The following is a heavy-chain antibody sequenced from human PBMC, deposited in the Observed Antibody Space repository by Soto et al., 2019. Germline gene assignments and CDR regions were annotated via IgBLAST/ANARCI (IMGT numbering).Heavy chain of an antibody. Sequence: GGSLRLSCAASGFTFSSYAMSWVRQAPGKGLEWVSAISGSGGSTYYADSVKGRFTISRDNSKNTLYLQMNSLRAEDTAVYYCAKHTLSWVVATITDYYYYYGMDVWGQGTTVTVSS. CDR3: AKHTLSWVVATITDYYYYYGMDV. V-gene: IGHV3-23*01. D-gene: IGHD5-12*01. CDR1: GFTFSSYA. J-gene: IGHJ6*02. CDR2: ISGSGGST.